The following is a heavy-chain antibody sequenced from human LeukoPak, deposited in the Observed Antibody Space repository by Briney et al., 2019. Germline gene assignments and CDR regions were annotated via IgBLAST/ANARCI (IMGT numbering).Heavy chain of an antibody. V-gene: IGHV3-23*01. D-gene: IGHD2-2*01. J-gene: IGHJ6*03. Sequence: GGSLRLSCAASGFTFSNYAMSWVRQAPGKGLEWVSAISGSGGSTYYADSVKGRFTISRDNSKNTLYLQMNSLRAEDTAVYYCAKAYCSSTSCYVGSYYYYYYMDVWGKGTTVTISS. CDR1: GFTFSNYA. CDR3: AKAYCSSTSCYVGSYYYYYYMDV. CDR2: ISGSGGST.